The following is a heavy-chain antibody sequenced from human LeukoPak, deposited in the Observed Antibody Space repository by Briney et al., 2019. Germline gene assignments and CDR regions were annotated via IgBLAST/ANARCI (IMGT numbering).Heavy chain of an antibody. Sequence: GGSLRLSCAASGFTFSSYWMSCVRQAPGKGLEWVANIKQDGSEKYYVDSVKGRFTISRDNAKNSLYLQMNSLRAEDTAVYYCARGRDILTGYQYFDYWGQGTLVTVSS. CDR2: IKQDGSEK. D-gene: IGHD3-9*01. J-gene: IGHJ4*02. CDR1: GFTFSSYW. CDR3: ARGRDILTGYQYFDY. V-gene: IGHV3-7*04.